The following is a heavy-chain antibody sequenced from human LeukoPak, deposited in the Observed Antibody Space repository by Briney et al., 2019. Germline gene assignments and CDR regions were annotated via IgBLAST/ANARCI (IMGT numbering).Heavy chain of an antibody. Sequence: SETLSLTCTVSGGSVSSGSHYWSWIRQPPGKGLEWIGYIFYSGSTNYNPSLKSRVTISVDTFKNQFSLKLTSVTAADTAVYYCARATTIGIYFDYWGQGTLVTVSS. CDR1: GGSVSSGSHY. CDR3: ARATTIGIYFDY. CDR2: IFYSGST. J-gene: IGHJ4*02. V-gene: IGHV4-61*01. D-gene: IGHD5-24*01.